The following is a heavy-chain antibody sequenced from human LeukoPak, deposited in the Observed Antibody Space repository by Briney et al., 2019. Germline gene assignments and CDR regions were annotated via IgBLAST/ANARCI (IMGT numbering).Heavy chain of an antibody. D-gene: IGHD3-10*01. CDR1: GYTFTSYG. V-gene: IGHV1-18*01. CDR2: ISAYNGNT. Sequence: ASVKVSCKASGYTFTSYGISWVRQAPGQGLEWMGWISAYNGNTNYAQKLQGRVTMTTDTSTSTAYMELRSLRSDDTAVYYCARRMYGSGTHIGEQPFDNNWFDPWGQGTLVTVSS. J-gene: IGHJ5*02. CDR3: ARRMYGSGTHIGEQPFDNNWFDP.